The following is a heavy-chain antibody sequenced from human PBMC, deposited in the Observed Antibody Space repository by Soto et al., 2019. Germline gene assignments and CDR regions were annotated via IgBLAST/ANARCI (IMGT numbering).Heavy chain of an antibody. Sequence: PGESLKISCKGSGYSFTSYWIGWVRQMPGKGLEWMGIIYPGDSDTRYSPSFQGQVTISADKSISTAYLQWSSLKASDTAMYYCARALITMVRGVRAYYYGMDVWGQGTTVTVSS. V-gene: IGHV5-51*01. J-gene: IGHJ6*02. CDR1: GYSFTSYW. CDR2: IYPGDSDT. CDR3: ARALITMVRGVRAYYYGMDV. D-gene: IGHD3-10*01.